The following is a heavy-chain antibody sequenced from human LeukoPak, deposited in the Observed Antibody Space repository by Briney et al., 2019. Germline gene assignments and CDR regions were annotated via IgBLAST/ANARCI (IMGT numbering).Heavy chain of an antibody. J-gene: IGHJ4*02. CDR1: SGSFGGYY. Sequence: NPSETLSLTCTVYSGSFGGYYWIWVRQPPGKGLEWIGEINHSGSTNYNPSLKSRVTISVDTSKNQFSLKMSSVTAADTAVYYCARGRLQSLDYWGQGTLVTVSS. V-gene: IGHV4-34*01. D-gene: IGHD4-11*01. CDR2: INHSGST. CDR3: ARGRLQSLDY.